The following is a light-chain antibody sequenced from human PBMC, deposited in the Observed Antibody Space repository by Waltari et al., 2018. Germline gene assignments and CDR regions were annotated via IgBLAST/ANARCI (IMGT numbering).Light chain of an antibody. Sequence: QSALTQPASVSGSPGQSVTISCTGTSSDVGGYNYVSWYQQHPGNAPKLMIYGVTHRPSGVSKRFAGSKSGNTASLTISGLQAEDEADYYCSSYTSSTYPVVFGGGTKLTVL. J-gene: IGLJ2*01. V-gene: IGLV2-14*01. CDR3: SSYTSSTYPVV. CDR2: GVT. CDR1: SSDVGGYNY.